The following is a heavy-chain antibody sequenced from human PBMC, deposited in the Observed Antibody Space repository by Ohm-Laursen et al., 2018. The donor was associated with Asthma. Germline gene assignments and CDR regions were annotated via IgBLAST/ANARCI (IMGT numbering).Heavy chain of an antibody. Sequence: SLRLSCTASGFTFRSYAMHWVRQAPGKGLEWVAVISYDGSNKYYADSVKGRFTISRDNSKNTLYLQMNSLRAEDTAVYYCARSRWLQFNFDYWGQGTLVTVSS. J-gene: IGHJ4*02. CDR1: GFTFRSYA. D-gene: IGHD5-24*01. V-gene: IGHV3-30*04. CDR2: ISYDGSNK. CDR3: ARSRWLQFNFDY.